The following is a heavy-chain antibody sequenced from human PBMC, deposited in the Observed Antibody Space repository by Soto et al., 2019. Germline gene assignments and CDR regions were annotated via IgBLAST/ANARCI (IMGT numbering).Heavy chain of an antibody. Sequence: ASVKVSCKASGYTFTSYDINWVRQATGQGLEWMGWMNPNSGNTGYAQKFRGRVTMTRNTSISTAYMELSSLRSEDTAVYYCAREIVYSYGGFDYWGQGTLVTVSS. J-gene: IGHJ4*02. CDR2: MNPNSGNT. D-gene: IGHD5-18*01. V-gene: IGHV1-8*01. CDR3: AREIVYSYGGFDY. CDR1: GYTFTSYD.